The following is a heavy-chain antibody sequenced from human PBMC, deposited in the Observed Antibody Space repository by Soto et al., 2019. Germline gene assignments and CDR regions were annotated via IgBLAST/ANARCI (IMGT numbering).Heavy chain of an antibody. CDR2: IYYSGST. D-gene: IGHD1-26*01. CDR3: ARDPLGHNWFDP. Sequence: QVQLQESGPGLVKPSETLSLTCTVSGGSISSYYWSWIRQPPGKGLEWIGYIYYSGSTNYNPSLKSRVTISVDTSKNQFSLTLSSVTAADTAVYYCARDPLGHNWFDPWGQGTLVPVSS. J-gene: IGHJ5*02. CDR1: GGSISSYY. V-gene: IGHV4-59*01.